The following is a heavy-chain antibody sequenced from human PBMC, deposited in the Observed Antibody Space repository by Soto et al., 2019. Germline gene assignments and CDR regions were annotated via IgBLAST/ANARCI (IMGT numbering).Heavy chain of an antibody. D-gene: IGHD2-15*01. CDR3: AKDPNPYCSGGRCSYFDY. J-gene: IGHJ4*02. CDR1: GFTFSSYG. CDR2: ISYDGSNK. Sequence: QVQLVESGGGVVQPGRSLRLSCAASGFTFSSYGMHWVRQAPGKGLEWVAVISYDGSNKYYADSVKGRFTISRDNSKNTLYLQMNSLRAEDTAVYYCAKDPNPYCSGGRCSYFDYWGQGTLVTVSS. V-gene: IGHV3-30*18.